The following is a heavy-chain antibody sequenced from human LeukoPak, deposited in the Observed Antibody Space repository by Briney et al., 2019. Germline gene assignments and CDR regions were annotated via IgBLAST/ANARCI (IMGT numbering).Heavy chain of an antibody. J-gene: IGHJ3*02. CDR1: GFTFSSYE. CDR2: ISSSGSTI. Sequence: GGSLRLSCAASGFTFSSYEMNWIRQAPGKGLEWVSYISSSGSTIYYADSVKGRFTISRDNAKNSLYLQMNSLRAEDTAVYYCARDDAIGAFDIWGQGTMVTVSS. V-gene: IGHV3-48*03. CDR3: ARDDAIGAFDI. D-gene: IGHD2-8*01.